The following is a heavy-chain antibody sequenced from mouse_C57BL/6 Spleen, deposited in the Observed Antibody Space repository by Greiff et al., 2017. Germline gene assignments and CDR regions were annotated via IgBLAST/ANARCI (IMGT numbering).Heavy chain of an antibody. CDR1: GFTFSDYG. J-gene: IGHJ3*01. Sequence: EVKLMESGGGLVKPGGSLKLSCAASGFTFSDYGMHWVRQAPEKGLEWVAYISSGSSTIYYADTVKGRFTISRDNAKNTLFLQMTSLRSEDTAMYYCARPSIYDGYAWFAYWGQGTLVTVSA. CDR3: ARPSIYDGYAWFAY. D-gene: IGHD2-3*01. V-gene: IGHV5-17*01. CDR2: ISSGSSTI.